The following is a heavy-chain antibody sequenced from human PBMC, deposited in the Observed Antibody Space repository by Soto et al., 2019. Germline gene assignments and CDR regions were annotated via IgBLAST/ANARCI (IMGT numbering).Heavy chain of an antibody. CDR1: GGSISSGDYY. CDR3: VTLFGAAAPFDY. V-gene: IGHV4-30-4*01. Sequence: SKTLSLTCTVSGGSISSGDYYWSWIRQPPGKGLEWIGYISYSGSTYYNPSLKSRLTISVDTSKNQFSLKLTSVTAADTAVYYCVTLFGAAAPFDYWGQGTLVTVSS. J-gene: IGHJ4*02. D-gene: IGHD6-13*01. CDR2: ISYSGST.